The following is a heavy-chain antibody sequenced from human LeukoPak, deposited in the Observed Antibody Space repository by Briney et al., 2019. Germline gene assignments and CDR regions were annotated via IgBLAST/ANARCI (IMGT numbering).Heavy chain of an antibody. CDR3: ERGDFEY. V-gene: IGHV3-66*01. Sequence: PGGSLRLSCAASGFTVGTDFVSWVRQAPGRGLEWVSIIFSGGSTYYADSVKGRFTISRDSSRNTAYLQMSSLRAEDTAVYYCERGDFEYWGQGTLVTVSS. J-gene: IGHJ4*02. CDR2: IFSGGST. CDR1: GFTVGTDF.